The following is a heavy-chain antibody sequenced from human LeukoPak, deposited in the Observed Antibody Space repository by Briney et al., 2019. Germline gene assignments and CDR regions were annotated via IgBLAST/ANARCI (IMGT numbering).Heavy chain of an antibody. Sequence: ASVKVSCKASGYTFTSYGIGWVRQAPGQGLEWMGWISAYNGNTNYAQKLQGRVTMTTDTSTSTAYMELRSLRSDDTAVYYCARDRSGVSIAARPDYYYGMDVWGQGTTVTVSS. D-gene: IGHD6-6*01. CDR2: ISAYNGNT. CDR1: GYTFTSYG. CDR3: ARDRSGVSIAARPDYYYGMDV. V-gene: IGHV1-18*01. J-gene: IGHJ6*02.